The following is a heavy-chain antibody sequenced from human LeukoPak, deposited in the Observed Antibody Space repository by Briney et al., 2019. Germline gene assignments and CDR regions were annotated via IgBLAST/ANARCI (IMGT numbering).Heavy chain of an antibody. CDR1: GFTFSSYG. CDR3: ASLNYGSGSYFAN. Sequence: GSLRLSCAASGFTFSSYGMHWVRQAPGKGLEWVAVIWYDASNRYYADSVKGRFTISRDNSKNTLYLQMNSLRAEDTAVYFCASLNYGSGSYFANWGQGTLVTVSS. V-gene: IGHV3-33*01. D-gene: IGHD3-10*01. J-gene: IGHJ4*02. CDR2: IWYDASNR.